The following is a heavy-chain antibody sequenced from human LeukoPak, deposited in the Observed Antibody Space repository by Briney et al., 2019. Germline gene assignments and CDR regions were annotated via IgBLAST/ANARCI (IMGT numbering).Heavy chain of an antibody. CDR2: IIPIFGTA. CDR1: GGTFSSYA. V-gene: IGHV1-69*06. D-gene: IGHD3-3*01. Sequence: SVKVSCKASGGTFSSYAISWVRQAPGQGLEWMGGIIPIFGTANYAQKFQGRVTITADKSTSTAYMELSSLRSEGTAVYYCARARTDYDFWSGYSRYNWFDPWGQGTLVTVSS. J-gene: IGHJ5*02. CDR3: ARARTDYDFWSGYSRYNWFDP.